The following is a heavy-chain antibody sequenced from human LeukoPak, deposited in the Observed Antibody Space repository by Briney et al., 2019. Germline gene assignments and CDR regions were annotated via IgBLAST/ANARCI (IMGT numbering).Heavy chain of an antibody. D-gene: IGHD4-17*01. CDR3: ARGRYYLDS. J-gene: IGHJ4*02. CDR1: GVTFSSYA. Sequence: GGSLRLSCAASGVTFSSYAMHWVRQAPGKGLEWVAVISYDGSNKYYADSVKGRFTISRDNSKNTLYLQMNSLRAEDTAVYYCARGRYYLDSWGQGTLVTVSS. V-gene: IGHV3-30-3*01. CDR2: ISYDGSNK.